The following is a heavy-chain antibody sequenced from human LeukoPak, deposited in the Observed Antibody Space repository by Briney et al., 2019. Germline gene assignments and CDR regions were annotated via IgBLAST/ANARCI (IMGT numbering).Heavy chain of an antibody. CDR1: GFTFSTYG. D-gene: IGHD3-10*01. V-gene: IGHV3-30*02. J-gene: IGHJ4*02. Sequence: PGGSLRLSCAASGFTFSTYGMHWVRQAPGTGLEWVAIIRSDGSIKYYADSVKGRFTISRDNSKNTLYVQMNSLRAEDTAVYYCAKALGPAMVRRVIDYWGQGTLVTVSS. CDR3: AKALGPAMVRRVIDY. CDR2: IRSDGSIK.